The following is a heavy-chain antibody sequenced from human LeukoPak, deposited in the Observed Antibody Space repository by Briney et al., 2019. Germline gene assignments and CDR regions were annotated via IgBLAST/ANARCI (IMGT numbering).Heavy chain of an antibody. D-gene: IGHD1-1*01. CDR2: FDPEDGET. Sequence: GASVKVSCKASGYTLTELSMHWVRQAPGKGLEWIGGFDPEDGETIYAQKFQGRVTMTEDTSTDTAYMELSSLRSEDTAVYYCATVSGTTTLDYYYYMDVWGKGTTVTVSS. J-gene: IGHJ6*03. CDR1: GYTLTELS. V-gene: IGHV1-24*01. CDR3: ATVSGTTTLDYYYYMDV.